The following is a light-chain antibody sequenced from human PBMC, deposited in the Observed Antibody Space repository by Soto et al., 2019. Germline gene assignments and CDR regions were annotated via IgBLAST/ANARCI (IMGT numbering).Light chain of an antibody. Sequence: QSVLTQPSSASGTPGQRVTISCSGSSSNIGSNYVYWYQQLPGTAPKLLIYRNNQRPSGVPDRFSGSKSGTSASLAISGRRSEDEADYYCASWDDSLSGVVFGGGTKVTVL. CDR1: SSNIGSNY. CDR2: RNN. CDR3: ASWDDSLSGVV. V-gene: IGLV1-47*01. J-gene: IGLJ2*01.